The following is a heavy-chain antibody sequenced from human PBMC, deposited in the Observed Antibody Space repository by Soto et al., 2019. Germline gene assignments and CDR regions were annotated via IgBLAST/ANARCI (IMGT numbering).Heavy chain of an antibody. Sequence: QVQLVQSGAEVKKPGASVKVSCKASGYTFTSYAMHWVRQAPGQRLEWMGWINAGNGNTKYSQKFQGRVTITRDTSESTAYMELSSLRSEDTAVYYCALGNLARGYCSSTSCFNSYYYYYYMDVWGKGTTVTVSS. CDR2: INAGNGNT. J-gene: IGHJ6*03. V-gene: IGHV1-3*01. CDR1: GYTFTSYA. CDR3: ALGNLARGYCSSTSCFNSYYYYYYMDV. D-gene: IGHD2-2*01.